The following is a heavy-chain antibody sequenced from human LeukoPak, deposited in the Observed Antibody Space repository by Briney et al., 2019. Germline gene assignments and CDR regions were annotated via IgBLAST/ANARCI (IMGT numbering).Heavy chain of an antibody. D-gene: IGHD6-13*01. CDR3: ARGWIAAAALTFDY. CDR1: GFTFSSYG. Sequence: GGSLTLSCAASGFTFSSYGMHWVRQAPGKGLEWVAVIWYDGSNKYYADSVKGRFTISRDNSKNTLYLQMNSLRAEDTAVYYCARGWIAAAALTFDYWGQGALVTVSA. CDR2: IWYDGSNK. V-gene: IGHV3-33*01. J-gene: IGHJ4*02.